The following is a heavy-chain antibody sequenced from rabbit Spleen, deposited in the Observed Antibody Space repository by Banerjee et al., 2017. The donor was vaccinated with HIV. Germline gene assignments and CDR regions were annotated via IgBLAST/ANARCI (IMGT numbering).Heavy chain of an antibody. Sequence: QEQLVESGGGLVQPEGSLTLTCKASGFSFNDRDVMCWVRQAPGKGLEWIGYIDPIFGVSYYATWVNGRFTISSHDAQNTLYLQLSSLTAADTATYFCVRDQAGDADYGPYYLNLWGQGTLVTVS. J-gene: IGHJ4*01. CDR1: GFSFNDRDV. V-gene: IGHV1S47*01. D-gene: IGHD2-1*01. CDR2: IDPIFGVS. CDR3: VRDQAGDADYGPYYLNL.